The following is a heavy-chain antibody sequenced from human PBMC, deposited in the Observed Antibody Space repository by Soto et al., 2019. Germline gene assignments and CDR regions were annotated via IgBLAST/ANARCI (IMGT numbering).Heavy chain of an antibody. CDR1: GFPFSRSF. CDR2: VNTDGSAT. J-gene: IGHJ4*02. D-gene: IGHD2-2*01. V-gene: IGHV3-74*01. Sequence: EVQLVESGGALVRPGGSLRLSCAASGFPFSRSFMHWVRQAPGKGLVWVARVNTDGSATVYAGSVKGRFTISRDNVRNTVLLEMNGLRAEDTGVYFSVRDPGAFISTCSFLFDSWGQGTLVTVSS. CDR3: VRDPGAFISTCSFLFDS.